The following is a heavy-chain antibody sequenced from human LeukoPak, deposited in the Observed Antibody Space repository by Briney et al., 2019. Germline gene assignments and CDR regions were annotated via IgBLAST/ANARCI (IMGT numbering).Heavy chain of an antibody. D-gene: IGHD3-3*01. CDR1: GFTFSSYS. J-gene: IGHJ5*02. Sequence: GGSLRLSCAASGFTFSSYSMNWVRQAPGKGLEWVSSISSSSSCIYYADSVKGRFTISRDNAKNSLYLQMNSLRAEDTAVYYCASALGITIFGGNWLDPWGQGTLVTVSS. V-gene: IGHV3-21*01. CDR2: ISSSSSCI. CDR3: ASALGITIFGGNWLDP.